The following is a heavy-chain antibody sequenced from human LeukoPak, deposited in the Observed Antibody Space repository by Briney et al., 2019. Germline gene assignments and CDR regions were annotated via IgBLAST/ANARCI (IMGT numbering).Heavy chain of an antibody. CDR2: IHPSTGNP. J-gene: IGHJ4*02. D-gene: IGHD3-16*02. CDR3: ARAFQRLGELSLPNY. Sequence: ASVKVSCKASGYTFTNYAINWVRRAPGQGLEWMGWIHPSTGNPTYAQGFTGRFVFSLDTSVSTTYLQISSLKAEDTAVYYCARAFQRLGELSLPNYWGQGTLVTVSS. CDR1: GYTFTNYA. V-gene: IGHV7-4-1*02.